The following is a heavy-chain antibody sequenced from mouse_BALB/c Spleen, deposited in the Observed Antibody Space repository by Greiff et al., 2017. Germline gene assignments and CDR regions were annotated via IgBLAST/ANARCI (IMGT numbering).Heavy chain of an antibody. CDR2: ISTYYGDA. J-gene: IGHJ3*01. CDR3: ARGTTVVEGLGFAY. D-gene: IGHD1-1*01. CDR1: GYTFTDYA. Sequence: QVQLQQSGAELVRPGVSVKISCKGSGYTFTDYAMHWVKQSHAKSLEWIGVISTYYGDASYNQKFKGKATMTVDKSSSTAYMELARLTSEDSAIYYCARGTTVVEGLGFAYWGQGTLVTVSA. V-gene: IGHV1S137*01.